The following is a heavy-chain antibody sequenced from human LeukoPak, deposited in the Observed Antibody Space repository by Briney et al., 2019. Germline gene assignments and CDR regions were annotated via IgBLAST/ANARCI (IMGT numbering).Heavy chain of an antibody. J-gene: IGHJ4*02. D-gene: IGHD3-10*01. Sequence: GGSLRLSCAASGFTFTSYAMSWVRQAPGKGLEWVSAISGSGGSTYYADSVKGRFTISRDNSKNTLYLQMNSLRAEDTAVYYCAKTGGSGSYSQIDYWGQGTLVTVSS. CDR1: GFTFTSYA. V-gene: IGHV3-23*01. CDR2: ISGSGGST. CDR3: AKTGGSGSYSQIDY.